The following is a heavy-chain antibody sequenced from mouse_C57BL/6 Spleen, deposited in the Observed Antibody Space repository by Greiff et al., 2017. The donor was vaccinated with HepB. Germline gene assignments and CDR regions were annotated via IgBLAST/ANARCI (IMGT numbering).Heavy chain of an antibody. J-gene: IGHJ2*01. D-gene: IGHD1-1*01. Sequence: EVQRVESGPELVKPGASVKIPCKASGYTFTDYNMDWVKQSHGKSLEWIGDINPNNGGTIYNQKFKGKATLTVDKSSSTAYMELRSLTSEDTAVYYCARAHYYGSWLFDYWGQGTTLTVSS. V-gene: IGHV1-18*01. CDR3: ARAHYYGSWLFDY. CDR2: INPNNGGT. CDR1: GYTFTDYN.